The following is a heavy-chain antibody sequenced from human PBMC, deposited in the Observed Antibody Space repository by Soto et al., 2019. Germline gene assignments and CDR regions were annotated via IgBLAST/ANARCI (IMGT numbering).Heavy chain of an antibody. J-gene: IGHJ6*02. CDR2: IYWDDDK. V-gene: IGHV2-5*02. CDR3: ARIYCSGGSCLNYYYYYGMDV. Sequence: SGPTLVNPTQTLTLTCTFSGFSLSTSGVGVGWIRQPPGKALEWLALIYWDDDKRYSPSLKSRLTITKDTSKNQVVLTMTNMDPVDTATYYCARIYCSGGSCLNYYYYYGMDVWGQGATVTVSS. D-gene: IGHD2-15*01. CDR1: GFSLSTSGVG.